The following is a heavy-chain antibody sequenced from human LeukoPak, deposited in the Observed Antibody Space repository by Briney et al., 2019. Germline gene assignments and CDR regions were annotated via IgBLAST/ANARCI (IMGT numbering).Heavy chain of an antibody. J-gene: IGHJ4*02. CDR1: GGSTSSSSYY. D-gene: IGHD6-13*01. CDR3: ARDRYSSSCIDY. CDR2: IYYSGST. V-gene: IGHV4-39*07. Sequence: SETLSLTCTVSGGSTSSSSYYWGWIRQPPGKGLEWIGSIYYSGSTYYNPSLKSRVTISVDTSKNQFSLKLSSVTAADTAVYYCARDRYSSSCIDYWGQGTLVTVSS.